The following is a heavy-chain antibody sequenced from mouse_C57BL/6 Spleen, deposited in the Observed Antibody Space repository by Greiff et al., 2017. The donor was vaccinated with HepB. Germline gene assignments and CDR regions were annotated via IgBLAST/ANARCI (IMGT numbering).Heavy chain of an antibody. CDR3: ARERSAYYGSSPVDFDY. CDR2: ILPGSGST. CDR1: GYTFTGYW. D-gene: IGHD1-1*01. V-gene: IGHV1-9*01. J-gene: IGHJ2*01. Sequence: QVQLKESGAELMKPGASVKLSCKATGYTFTGYWIEWVKQRPGHGLEWIGEILPGSGSTNYNEKFKGKATFTADTSSNTAYMQLSSLTTEDSAIYYCARERSAYYGSSPVDFDYWGQGTTLTVSS.